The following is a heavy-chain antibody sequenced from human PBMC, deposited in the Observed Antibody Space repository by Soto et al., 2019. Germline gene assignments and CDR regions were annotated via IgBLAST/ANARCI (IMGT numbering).Heavy chain of an antibody. D-gene: IGHD2-2*02. CDR3: ARGPLDYPIPVFDY. Sequence: ASVKVSCKASCYTFTSYGIRWVRQAPGRGLELMGWISTFNSHTDYAQKVQGRVAMTTDRSTGTAYMELRSLRSDDTVVYYCARGPLDYPIPVFDYWGQGSLVTVSS. CDR1: CYTFTSYG. J-gene: IGHJ4*02. CDR2: ISTFNSHT. V-gene: IGHV1-18*01.